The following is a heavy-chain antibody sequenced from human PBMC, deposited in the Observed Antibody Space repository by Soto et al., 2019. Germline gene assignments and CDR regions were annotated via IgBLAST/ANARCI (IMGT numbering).Heavy chain of an antibody. Sequence: QVQLQQWGAGLLKPSETLSLTCAVYGESFSGYYWSWIRQPPGKGLEWIGEINHSGSTNYNPSLKSRVTMSVDTSKTQFSLKLSSVTAADTAVYYGAGNIVATISSFDYWGQGTLVTVSS. CDR2: INHSGST. D-gene: IGHD5-12*01. CDR1: GESFSGYY. J-gene: IGHJ4*02. V-gene: IGHV4-34*01. CDR3: AGNIVATISSFDY.